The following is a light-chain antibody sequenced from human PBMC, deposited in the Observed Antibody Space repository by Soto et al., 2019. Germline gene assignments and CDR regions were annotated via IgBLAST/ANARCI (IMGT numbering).Light chain of an antibody. V-gene: IGLV2-14*01. CDR2: EVS. CDR3: SAYASSSALI. J-gene: IGLJ2*01. Sequence: QPASVSGSPGQSITISCTGTSSDVGAYNYVSWYQQHAGKAPKLMIYEVSNRPLGVSDRFSGSKSGNTASLTVSGLQAEDEAYYYCSAYASSSALIFGGGTKLTVL. CDR1: SSDVGAYNY.